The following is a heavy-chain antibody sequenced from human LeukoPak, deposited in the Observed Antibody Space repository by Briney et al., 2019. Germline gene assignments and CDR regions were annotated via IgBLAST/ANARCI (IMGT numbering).Heavy chain of an antibody. CDR3: ARVPRDGTFDI. J-gene: IGHJ3*02. CDR2: IYSSGST. D-gene: IGHD5-24*01. V-gene: IGHV4-4*07. CDR1: GGSINNYY. Sequence: SETLSLTCTVSGGSINNYYWNWIRQPAGKGLEWIGRIYSSGSTMYNPTLKSRVTISADTSTNQFSLRLTSVTAADTAVYHCARVPRDGTFDIWGQGTMVTVSS.